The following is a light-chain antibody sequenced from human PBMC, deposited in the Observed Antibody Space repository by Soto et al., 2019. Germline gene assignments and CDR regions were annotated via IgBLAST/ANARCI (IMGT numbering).Light chain of an antibody. CDR3: QSYDISLSGYV. J-gene: IGLJ1*01. V-gene: IGLV1-40*01. Sequence: QAVVTQPPSVSGAPGQRLTISCTGSSSNIGAHYAVHWYQQLPGTAPKLLISDNTNRPSGVPDRFSGSESGTSASLAITGLQAEDEADYYCQSYDISLSGYVFGTGTKLTVL. CDR1: SSNIGAHYA. CDR2: DNT.